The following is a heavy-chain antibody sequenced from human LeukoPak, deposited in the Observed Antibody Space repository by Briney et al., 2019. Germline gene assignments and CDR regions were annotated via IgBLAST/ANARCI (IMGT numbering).Heavy chain of an antibody. CDR2: INPDNGVT. CDR1: GYTFTGYY. CDR3: ARVRSAVYGDYSFDY. D-gene: IGHD4-17*01. Sequence: ASVKVSCKASGYTFTGYYIHWVRQAPGQGLEWMGWINPDNGVTNYAQKLQGRVTMTTDTSTSTAYMELRSLRSDDTAVYYCARVRSAVYGDYSFDYWGQGTLVTVSS. J-gene: IGHJ4*01. V-gene: IGHV1-18*04.